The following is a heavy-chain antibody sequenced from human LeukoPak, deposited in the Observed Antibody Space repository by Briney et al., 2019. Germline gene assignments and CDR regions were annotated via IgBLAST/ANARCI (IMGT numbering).Heavy chain of an antibody. D-gene: IGHD3-22*01. CDR3: ARDLGVGYDSSGYYEIYYGMDV. CDR1: GYTFTSYY. V-gene: IGHV1-46*01. CDR2: INPSGGST. J-gene: IGHJ6*02. Sequence: ASVKVSCKASGYTFTSYYMHWVRQAPGQGLEWMGIINPSGGSTSYAQKFQGRVTMTRDTSTSTVYMELSSLRSEDTAVYYCARDLGVGYDSSGYYEIYYGMDVWGQGTTVTVSS.